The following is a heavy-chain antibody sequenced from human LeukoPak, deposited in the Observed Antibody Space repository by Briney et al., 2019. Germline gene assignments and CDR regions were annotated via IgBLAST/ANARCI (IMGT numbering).Heavy chain of an antibody. J-gene: IGHJ4*02. CDR2: IKSKSHGGAI. Sequence: PGGSLRLSCEGSGLSLRDVWMSWVRQAPGKGLEWLGRIKSKSHGGAIDYIAPVKGRFSISRDDSKNTLYLEMRGLTTEDTAVYYCTTDPRYWGQGTLVTVPS. V-gene: IGHV3-15*01. CDR1: GLSLRDVW. CDR3: TTDPRY.